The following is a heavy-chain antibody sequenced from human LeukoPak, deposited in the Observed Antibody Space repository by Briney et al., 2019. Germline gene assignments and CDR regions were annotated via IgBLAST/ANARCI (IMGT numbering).Heavy chain of an antibody. CDR2: ISGSGGST. CDR3: AKDVPDYDFWSRPPLGSHRPHFDY. J-gene: IGHJ4*02. CDR1: GFTFSSYA. V-gene: IGHV3-23*01. D-gene: IGHD3-3*01. Sequence: PGGSLRLSCAASGFTFSSYAMSWVRQAPGKGLEWVSAISGSGGSTYYADSVKGRFTISRDNSKNTLYLQMNSLRAEDTAVYYCAKDVPDYDFWSRPPLGSHRPHFDYWGQGTLVTVSS.